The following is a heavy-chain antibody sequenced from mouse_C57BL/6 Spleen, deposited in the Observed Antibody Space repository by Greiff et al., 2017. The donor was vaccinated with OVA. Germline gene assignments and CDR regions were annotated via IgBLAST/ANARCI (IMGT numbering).Heavy chain of an antibody. Sequence: EVKLVESGPGLVKPSQSLSLTCSVTGYSITSGYYWNWIRQFPGNKLEWMGYISYDGSNNYNPSLKNRITITRDTSKNQFFLKLNSVTTEDTATYYCASLITTVVAKGAMDYWGQGTSVTVSS. D-gene: IGHD1-1*01. V-gene: IGHV3-6*01. J-gene: IGHJ4*01. CDR1: GYSITSGYY. CDR3: ASLITTVVAKGAMDY. CDR2: ISYDGSN.